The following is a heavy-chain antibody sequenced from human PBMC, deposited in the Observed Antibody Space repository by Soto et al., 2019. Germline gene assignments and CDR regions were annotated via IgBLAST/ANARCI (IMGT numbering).Heavy chain of an antibody. CDR1: GYTFTGYY. Sequence: QVQLVQSGAEVKKPGASVKVSCKASGYTFTGYYMHWVRQAPGQGLEWMGWINPNSGGTNYAQKFQGRVTMTRDTSISTAYMELSRLRSDDTAAYYCAREIRYSSSSLGWFDPWGQGTLVTVSS. V-gene: IGHV1-2*02. D-gene: IGHD6-13*01. CDR3: AREIRYSSSSLGWFDP. J-gene: IGHJ5*02. CDR2: INPNSGGT.